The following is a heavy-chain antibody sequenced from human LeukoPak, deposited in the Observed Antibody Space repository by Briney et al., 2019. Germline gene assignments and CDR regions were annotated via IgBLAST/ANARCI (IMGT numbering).Heavy chain of an antibody. Sequence: GGSLRLSCAASGFTFSSYAVSWVRQAPGKGLEWVSSISGSGGSTYSADSVKGRFTISRDNSKNTLYLQMNSLRAEDTALYYCAKDRSCTNDICHGDFDYWGQGTLVTVAS. CDR2: ISGSGGST. V-gene: IGHV3-23*01. D-gene: IGHD2-8*01. J-gene: IGHJ4*02. CDR1: GFTFSSYA. CDR3: AKDRSCTNDICHGDFDY.